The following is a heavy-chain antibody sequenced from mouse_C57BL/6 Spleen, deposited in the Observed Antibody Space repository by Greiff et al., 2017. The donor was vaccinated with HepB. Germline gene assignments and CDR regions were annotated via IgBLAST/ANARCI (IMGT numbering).Heavy chain of an antibody. CDR3: SRGGFIFGY. D-gene: IGHD1-1*01. Sequence: EVKLQESGPELVKPGASVKMSCKASRYTFTDYNMHWVKQSHGKSLEWIGYINPNNGGTSYNQKFKGKATLTVNKSSSTAYMELRSRTSEDSAVYYCSRGGFIFGYWGQGTTLTVSS. V-gene: IGHV1-22*01. J-gene: IGHJ2*01. CDR1: RYTFTDYN. CDR2: INPNNGGT.